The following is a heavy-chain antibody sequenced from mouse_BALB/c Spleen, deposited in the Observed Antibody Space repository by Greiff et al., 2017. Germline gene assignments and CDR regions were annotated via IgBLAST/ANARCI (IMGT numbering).Heavy chain of an antibody. CDR3: ARGYYGNPMDY. CDR1: GFTFTDYY. V-gene: IGHV7-3*02. Sequence: EVQLVESGGGLVQPGGSLRLSCATSGFTFTDYYMSWVRQPPGKALEWLGFIRNKANGYTTEYSASVKGRFTISRDNSQSILYLQMNTLRAEDSATYYCARGYYGNPMDYWGQGTSVNVSS. D-gene: IGHD2-1*01. CDR2: IRNKANGYTT. J-gene: IGHJ4*01.